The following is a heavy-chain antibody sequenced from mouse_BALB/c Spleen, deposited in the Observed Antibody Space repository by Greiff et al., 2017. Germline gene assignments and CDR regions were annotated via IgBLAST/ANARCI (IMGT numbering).Heavy chain of an antibody. V-gene: IGHV1-80*01. CDR2: IYPGDGDT. CDR1: GYAFSSYW. CDR3: ARELVWGAMDY. J-gene: IGHJ4*01. Sequence: VQRVESGAELVRPGSSVKISCKASGYAFSSYWMNWVKQRPGQGLEWIGQIYPGDGDTNYNGKFKGKATLTADKSSSTAYMQLSSLTSEDSAVYFCARELVWGAMDYWGQGTSVTVSS. D-gene: IGHD2-10*02.